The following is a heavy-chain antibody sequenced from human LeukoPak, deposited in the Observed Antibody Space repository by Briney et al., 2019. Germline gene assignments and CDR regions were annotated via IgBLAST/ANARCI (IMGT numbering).Heavy chain of an antibody. J-gene: IGHJ4*02. CDR3: ARISITMIVVATPVQFDY. CDR1: GYSFTTYW. V-gene: IGHV5-51*01. D-gene: IGHD3-22*01. Sequence: GESLKISCKGSGYSFTTYWIGWVRQMPGKGLEWMGIIYPGDSDTRYSPSFQGQVTISADKSISTAYLQWSSLKASNPAMYYCARISITMIVVATPVQFDYWGQGTLVTVSS. CDR2: IYPGDSDT.